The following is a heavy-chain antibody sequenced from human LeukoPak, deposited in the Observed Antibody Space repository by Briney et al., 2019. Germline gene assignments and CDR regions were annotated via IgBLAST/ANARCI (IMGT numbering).Heavy chain of an antibody. CDR2: IYYSGST. D-gene: IGHD3-16*01. CDR3: ARPLLDVWGRYSHAFDV. CDR1: GDSISSSFYY. V-gene: IGHV4-39*01. J-gene: IGHJ3*01. Sequence: SGTLSLTCTVSGDSISSSFYYWGWIRQPPGKGLEWIGNIYYSGSTYYNPSLKSRVTISVDTSKNQFSLKLTSVTAADTAIYYCARPLLDVWGRYSHAFDVWGQGTMVTVSS.